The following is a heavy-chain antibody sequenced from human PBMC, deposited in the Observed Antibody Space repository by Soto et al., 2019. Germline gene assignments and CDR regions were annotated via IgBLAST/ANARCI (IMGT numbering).Heavy chain of an antibody. V-gene: IGHV3-48*02. J-gene: IGHJ4*02. Sequence: EVQLLESGGGSVHPGGSLRLACAASGFRFSDYSMNWVRQAPGKGLEWGSYITSSGDSIYYADSVRGRFTVSRDNAKNSLFLQMNGLRDEDTAVYYCARLPKGSTVTSWGQGTLVTVSS. CDR2: ITSSGDSI. CDR3: ARLPKGSTVTS. D-gene: IGHD4-17*01. CDR1: GFRFSDYS.